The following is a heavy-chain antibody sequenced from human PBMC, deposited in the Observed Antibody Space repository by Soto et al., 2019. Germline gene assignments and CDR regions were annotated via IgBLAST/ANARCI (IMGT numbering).Heavy chain of an antibody. CDR2: ISSSSSYI. V-gene: IGHV3-21*01. CDR3: ASEMSGYEVHVY. Sequence: GGSLRLSCAASGFTFSSYSMNWVRQAPGKGLEWVSSISSSSSYIYYADSVKGRFTISRDNAKNSLYLQMNSLRAEDTAVYYCASEMSGYEVHVYWGQGTLVTVSS. D-gene: IGHD5-12*01. J-gene: IGHJ4*02. CDR1: GFTFSSYS.